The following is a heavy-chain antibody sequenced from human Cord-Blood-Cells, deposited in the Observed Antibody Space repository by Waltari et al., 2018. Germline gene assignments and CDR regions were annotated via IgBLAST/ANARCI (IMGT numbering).Heavy chain of an antibody. CDR2: ISYDGSNK. Sequence: QVQLVESGGGVVQPGRSLRLSCAASGFTFSSYAMHWVRQAPGKGREWLAVISYDGSNKYYADSVKGRFTISRDNSKNTLYLQMNSLRAEDTAVYYCARDLRRGFDYWGQGTLVTVSS. V-gene: IGHV3-30-3*01. CDR3: ARDLRRGFDY. CDR1: GFTFSSYA. D-gene: IGHD3-16*01. J-gene: IGHJ4*02.